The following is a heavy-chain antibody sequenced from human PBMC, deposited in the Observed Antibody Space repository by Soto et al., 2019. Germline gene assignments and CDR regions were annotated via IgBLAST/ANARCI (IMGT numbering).Heavy chain of an antibody. CDR3: AKDESVGITVLGAIKRPRWFDP. Sequence: PGGSLRLSCAASGFTFSSYGMHWVRQAPGKGLEWVAVVSYEGRNKYYADSVKGRFTISRDNSMNTVYLQMNSLRPEDTAVYYCAKDESVGITVLGAIKRPRWFDPWGQGTLVTVSS. D-gene: IGHD3-3*01. CDR2: VSYEGRNK. V-gene: IGHV3-30*18. CDR1: GFTFSSYG. J-gene: IGHJ5*02.